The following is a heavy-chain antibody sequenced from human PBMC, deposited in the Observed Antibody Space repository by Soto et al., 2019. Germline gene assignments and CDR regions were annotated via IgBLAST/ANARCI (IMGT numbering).Heavy chain of an antibody. CDR2: INPNSGGT. J-gene: IGHJ4*02. CDR1: GYTFTGYY. Sequence: QVQLVQSGAEVKKPGASVKVSCMASGYTFTGYYIHWVRQAPGQGLESMGWINPNSGGTNYAQKFQGWVTMTRDTSISTAYMELSRLRSDDTALYYCARVLEGDGSDFDYWGQGTLVTVSS. D-gene: IGHD5-12*01. CDR3: ARVLEGDGSDFDY. V-gene: IGHV1-2*04.